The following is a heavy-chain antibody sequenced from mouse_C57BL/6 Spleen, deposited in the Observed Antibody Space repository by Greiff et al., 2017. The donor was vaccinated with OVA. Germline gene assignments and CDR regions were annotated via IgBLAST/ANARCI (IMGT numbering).Heavy chain of an antibody. CDR3: ARAPHYGYDNDYYAMDY. V-gene: IGHV3-6*01. Sequence: EVHLVESGPGLVKPSQSLSLTCSVTGYSITSGYYWNWIRQFPGNKLEWMGYISYDGSNNYNPSLKNRISITRDTSKNQFFLKLNSVTTEDTATYYCARAPHYGYDNDYYAMDYWGQGTSVTVSS. J-gene: IGHJ4*01. D-gene: IGHD2-2*01. CDR1: GYSITSGYY. CDR2: ISYDGSN.